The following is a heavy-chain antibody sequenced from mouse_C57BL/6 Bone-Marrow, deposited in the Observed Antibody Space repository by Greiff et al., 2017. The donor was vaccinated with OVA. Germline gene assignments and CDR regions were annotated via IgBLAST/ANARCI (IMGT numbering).Heavy chain of an antibody. CDR1: GYAFSSSW. CDR2: IYPGDGDT. Sequence: QVQLKESGPELVKPGASVKISCKASGYAFSSSWMNWVKQRPGKGLEWIGRIYPGDGDTNYNGKFKGKATLTAEKSSSTAYMQLSSLPSEDSAVYFCARHYYSNFYAMDYWGQGTSVTVSS. D-gene: IGHD2-5*01. V-gene: IGHV1-82*01. CDR3: ARHYYSNFYAMDY. J-gene: IGHJ4*01.